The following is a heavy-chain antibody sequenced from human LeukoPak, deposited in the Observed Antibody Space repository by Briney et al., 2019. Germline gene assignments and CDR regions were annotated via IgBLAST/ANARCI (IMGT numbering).Heavy chain of an antibody. CDR1: RLTFSNYA. V-gene: IGHV3-23*01. D-gene: IGHD2-2*02. CDR3: ANSIPGLYYYYYLDV. J-gene: IGHJ6*03. CDR2: ISASGGTT. Sequence: GSLRLSCAASRLTFSNYAMSWVRQAPGKGLEWVSGISASGGTTYYADSVKGRFTISRDNSKNTLHLQMSSLRAEDTAVYFCANSIPGLYYYYYLDVWGKGTTVTVSS.